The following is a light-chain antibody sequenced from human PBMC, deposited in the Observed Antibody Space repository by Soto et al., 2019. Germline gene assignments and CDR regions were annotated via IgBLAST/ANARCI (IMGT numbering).Light chain of an antibody. CDR2: GAS. Sequence: PGERATLSCRASQSLRSGDLACYQQIPGQAPGLLIYGASSRATGIPDGFSGSGSGTDFNLTVSRLAPEDFAVYYCHQYGTSPRTFGQGTKEEIK. CDR1: QSLRSGD. V-gene: IGKV3-20*01. J-gene: IGKJ1*01. CDR3: HQYGTSPRT.